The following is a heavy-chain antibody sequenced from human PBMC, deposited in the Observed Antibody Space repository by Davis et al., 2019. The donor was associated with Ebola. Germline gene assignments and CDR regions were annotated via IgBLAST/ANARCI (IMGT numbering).Heavy chain of an antibody. D-gene: IGHD4-23*01. V-gene: IGHV1-2*02. CDR3: ARQPTVVTETDAFDI. CDR1: SYNFIEYF. CDR2: INSNNGET. J-gene: IGHJ3*02. Sequence: ASVKVSCKASSYNFIEYFFHWFRQAPGQGLEWLGRINSNNGETNYAQKFQGRVTMTRDTSISTGYMELSRLRSDDTAVYYCARQPTVVTETDAFDIWGQGTMVTVSS.